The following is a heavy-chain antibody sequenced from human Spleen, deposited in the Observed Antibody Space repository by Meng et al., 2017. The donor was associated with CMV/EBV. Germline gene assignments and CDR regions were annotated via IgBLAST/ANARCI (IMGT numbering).Heavy chain of an antibody. J-gene: IGHJ4*02. CDR3: GSPIWSINDY. CDR2: IGGEGIST. CDR1: GFDFRIFV. Sequence: GGSLRLSCATSGFDFRIFVMSWVRQAPGRGLEWVSAIGGEGISTYYADSVRGRFTISRDNSKNSLYLQIDNLRVEDTAVYYCGSPIWSINDYWGQGTLVTVSS. V-gene: IGHV3-23*01. D-gene: IGHD3-16*01.